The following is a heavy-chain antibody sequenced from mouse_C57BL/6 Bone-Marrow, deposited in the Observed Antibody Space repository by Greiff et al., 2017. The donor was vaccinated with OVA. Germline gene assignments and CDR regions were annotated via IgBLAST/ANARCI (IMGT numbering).Heavy chain of an antibody. V-gene: IGHV5-16*01. D-gene: IGHD2-5*01. CDR3: ARDTSNYGWYFDV. CDR1: GFTFSDYY. Sequence: GQRVESEGGLVQPGSSMKLSCTASGFTFSDYYMAWVRQVPEKGLEWVANINYDGSSTYYLDSLKSRFIISRDNAKNILYLQMSSLKSEDTATYYCARDTSNYGWYFDVWGTGTTVTVSS. CDR2: INYDGSST. J-gene: IGHJ1*03.